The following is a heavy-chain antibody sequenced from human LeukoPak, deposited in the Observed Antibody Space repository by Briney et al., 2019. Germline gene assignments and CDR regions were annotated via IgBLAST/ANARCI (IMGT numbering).Heavy chain of an antibody. J-gene: IGHJ6*04. CDR2: INPNSGAT. CDR3: ARGGLVLRFLEWLDV. CDR1: GYTFTGYY. V-gene: IGHV1-2*02. D-gene: IGHD3-3*01. Sequence: GASVKVSCKASGYTFTGYYMHWVRQAPGQGLEWMGWINPNSGATIYTQNFQGRVTMTRDTSISTAYMELGSLRSDDTAVYYCARGGLVLRFLEWLDVWGKGTTVTVSS.